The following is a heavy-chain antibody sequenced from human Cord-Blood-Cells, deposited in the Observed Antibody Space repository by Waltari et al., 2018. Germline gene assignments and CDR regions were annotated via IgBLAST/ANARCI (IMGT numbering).Heavy chain of an antibody. CDR1: GGSISSGGYY. J-gene: IGHJ4*02. V-gene: IGHV4-31*03. Sequence: QVQLQESGPGLVKPSPTLSLTCTVSGGSISSGGYYWRWIRQHPGKGLEWIGYIYYSGSTYYNPSLKSRVTISVDTSKNQFSLKLSSVTAADTAVYYCARWQLARMGHFDYWGQGTLVTVSS. CDR3: ARWQLARMGHFDY. D-gene: IGHD6-6*01. CDR2: IYYSGST.